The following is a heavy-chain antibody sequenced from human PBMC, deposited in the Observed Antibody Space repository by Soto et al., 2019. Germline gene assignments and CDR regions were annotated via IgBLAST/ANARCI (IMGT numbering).Heavy chain of an antibody. V-gene: IGHV3-9*01. CDR3: AKDTATTLASWYFDL. Sequence: EVQLVESGGGLVQPGRSLRLSCAASGFTFDDYAMHWVRQAPGKGLEWVSGISWSSGSIGYVDSVKGRFTISRDNAKNSLYLQMNSLRPEDTALYYCAKDTATTLASWYFDLWGRGTLVTVSS. CDR1: GFTFDDYA. J-gene: IGHJ2*01. D-gene: IGHD1-7*01. CDR2: ISWSSGSI.